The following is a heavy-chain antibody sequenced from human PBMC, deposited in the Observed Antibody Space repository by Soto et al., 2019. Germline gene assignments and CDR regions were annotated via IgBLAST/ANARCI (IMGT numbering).Heavy chain of an antibody. CDR1: GGSISSSSYY. V-gene: IGHV4-39*01. CDR3: ARHATVTATTGFDP. CDR2: IYYSGST. Sequence: TLSLTCTVSGGSISSSSYYWGWIRQPPGKGLEWIGSIYYSGSTYYNPSLKSRVTISVDTSKNQFSLKLSSVTAADTAVYYCARHATVTATTGFDPWGQGTQVTVSS. J-gene: IGHJ5*02. D-gene: IGHD2-21*02.